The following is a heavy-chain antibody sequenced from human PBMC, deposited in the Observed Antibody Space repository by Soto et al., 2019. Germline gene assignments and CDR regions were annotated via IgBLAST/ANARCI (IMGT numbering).Heavy chain of an antibody. D-gene: IGHD2-2*03. J-gene: IGHJ3*01. CDR2: ISGSGDII. CDR1: GFTFSDYY. Sequence: QVQLVESGGGLVKPGGSLRLSCAASGFTFSDYYMSWIRQAPGKGLEWISYISGSGDIIYYADSMKGRFTISRDNAKNSLFLEMNSLRADDTATYYCARAYGSGVGAVNFWGQGTVVTVS. CDR3: ARAYGSGVGAVNF. V-gene: IGHV3-11*01.